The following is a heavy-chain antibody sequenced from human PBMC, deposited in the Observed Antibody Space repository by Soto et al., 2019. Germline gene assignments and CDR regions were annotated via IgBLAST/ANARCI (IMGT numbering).Heavy chain of an antibody. CDR3: AREAIVVVPAAKYRGDYYGMDV. V-gene: IGHV1-18*01. Sequence: QGQLVQSGAEVKKPGAAVKVSCKASGYTFTSYGISWVRHAPGQGGEWMGGISAYKGNTNYAQKLQGRVNMTTETTTSTASMELRRMRSDDTAVYYCAREAIVVVPAAKYRGDYYGMDVWGQGTTVTVSS. CDR2: ISAYKGNT. CDR1: GYTFTSYG. J-gene: IGHJ6*02. D-gene: IGHD2-2*01.